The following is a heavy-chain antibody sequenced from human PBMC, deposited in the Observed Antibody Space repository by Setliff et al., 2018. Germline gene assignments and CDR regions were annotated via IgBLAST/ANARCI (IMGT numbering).Heavy chain of an antibody. CDR1: GDSISGAKYY. D-gene: IGHD3-3*01. J-gene: IGHJ6*03. CDR2: IYTDGST. CDR3: ARVTGFLYMDV. Sequence: NPSETLSLTCTVSGDSISGAKYYWSWIRQSAGKGLECIGRIYTDGSTKYNPSLNSRVALSIDTSKNQFSLRLSSVTAADTAVYFCARVTGFLYMDVWGKGTTVTVSS. V-gene: IGHV4-61*02.